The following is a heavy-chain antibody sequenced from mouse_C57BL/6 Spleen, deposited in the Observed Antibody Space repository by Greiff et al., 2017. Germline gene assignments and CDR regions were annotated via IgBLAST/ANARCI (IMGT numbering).Heavy chain of an antibody. CDR3: ARHPQLGRYFDV. Sequence: EVMLVESGGDLVKPGGSLKLSCAASGFTFSSYGMSWVRQTPDKRLEWVATISSGGSYTYYPDSVKGRFTISRDNAKNTLYLQMSSLKSEDTAMYYCARHPQLGRYFDVWGTGTTVTVSS. V-gene: IGHV5-6*02. J-gene: IGHJ1*03. CDR1: GFTFSSYG. D-gene: IGHD4-1*02. CDR2: ISSGGSYT.